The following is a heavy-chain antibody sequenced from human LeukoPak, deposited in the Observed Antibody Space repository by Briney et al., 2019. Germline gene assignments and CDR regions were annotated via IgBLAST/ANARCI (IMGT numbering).Heavy chain of an antibody. J-gene: IGHJ5*02. D-gene: IGHD3-16*01. CDR3: ARDGGAAFSWFDP. CDR1: GLTVSNDY. CDR2: IYSGGST. V-gene: IGHV3-53*01. Sequence: GGSLRLSCAASGLTVSNDYMSWVRQAPGKGLEWVSVIYSGGSTYYANSVKGRFTISRDNSKNTLYLQMTSLRPEDTAVYYCARDGGAAFSWFDPWGQGTLVIVSS.